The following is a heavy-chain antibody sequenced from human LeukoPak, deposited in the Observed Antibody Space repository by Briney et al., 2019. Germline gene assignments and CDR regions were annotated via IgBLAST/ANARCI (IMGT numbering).Heavy chain of an antibody. Sequence: PSQTLSLTCTVSGGSISSGSYYWSWIRQPAGKGLEWIGRICTSGSTNYNPSLKSRVTISVDTSKNQFSLKLSSVTAADTAVYYCATSGWTDYWGQGTLVTVSS. CDR1: GGSISSGSYY. J-gene: IGHJ4*02. CDR2: ICTSGST. V-gene: IGHV4-61*02. CDR3: ATSGWTDY. D-gene: IGHD6-19*01.